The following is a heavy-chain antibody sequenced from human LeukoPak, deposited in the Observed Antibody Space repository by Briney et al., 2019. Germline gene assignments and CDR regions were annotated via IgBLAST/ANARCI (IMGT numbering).Heavy chain of an antibody. CDR3: AKYYYDSSGYYITPPARAPDY. V-gene: IGHV3-11*01. CDR2: ISGSGSDI. Sequence: GESLRLSCVVSGFSFSNSYMTWIRQTPGKGLESLAYISGSGSDIYYADSVKGRFTISRDNSKNTLYLQMNSLRAEDTAVYYCAKYYYDSSGYYITPPARAPDYWGQGTLVTVSS. J-gene: IGHJ4*02. D-gene: IGHD3-22*01. CDR1: GFSFSNSY.